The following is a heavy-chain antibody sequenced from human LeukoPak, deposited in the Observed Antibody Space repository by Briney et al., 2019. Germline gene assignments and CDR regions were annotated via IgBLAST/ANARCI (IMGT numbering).Heavy chain of an antibody. CDR1: RGSISSYY. CDR3: ARLNVDTAMAKEYYYYGMDV. CDR2: IYYSGST. D-gene: IGHD5-18*01. V-gene: IGHV4-59*08. J-gene: IGHJ6*02. Sequence: PSETLSLTCTVSRGSISSYYWSWIRQPPGKGLEWIGYIYYSGSTNYNSSLKSRVTISVDTSKNQFSLKLSSVTAADTAVYYCARLNVDTAMAKEYYYYGMDVWGQGTTVTVSS.